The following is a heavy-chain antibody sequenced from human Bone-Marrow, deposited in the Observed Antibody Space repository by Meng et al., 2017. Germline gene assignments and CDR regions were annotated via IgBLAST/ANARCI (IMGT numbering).Heavy chain of an antibody. CDR2: ISSSSSYI. Sequence: GESLKISCAASGFTFSSYSMNWVRQAPGKGLEWVSSISSSSSYIYYADSVKGRFTISRDNAKNSLYLQMNSLRAEDTAVYYCARADWEGTLWFGELVRGHGNRV. J-gene: IGHJ4*01. V-gene: IGHV3-21*01. CDR1: GFTFSSYS. CDR3: ARADWEGTLWFGELV. D-gene: IGHD3-10*01.